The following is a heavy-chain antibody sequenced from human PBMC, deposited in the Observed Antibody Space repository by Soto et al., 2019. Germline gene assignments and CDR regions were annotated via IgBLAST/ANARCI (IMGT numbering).Heavy chain of an antibody. Sequence: QVQLVESGGGVVQPGRSLRLSCAASGFTFSSYGMHWVRQAPGKGLEWVAVIWYDGSNKYYADSVKGRFTISRDNSKNTLYMQMNSLRADDTAVYYCARGIAGFDYWGQGTLVTVSS. J-gene: IGHJ4*02. D-gene: IGHD6-13*01. V-gene: IGHV3-33*01. CDR2: IWYDGSNK. CDR3: ARGIAGFDY. CDR1: GFTFSSYG.